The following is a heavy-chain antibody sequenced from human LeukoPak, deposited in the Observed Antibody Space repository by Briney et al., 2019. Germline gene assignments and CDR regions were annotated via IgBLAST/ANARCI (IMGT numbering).Heavy chain of an antibody. CDR2: MNPNSGNT. CDR1: GYTFTSYD. D-gene: IGHD1-26*01. V-gene: IGHV1-8*01. CDR3: AGDGGYGGSRAFDI. Sequence: ASVKVSCKASGYTFTSYDINWVRQATGQGLEWMGWMNPNSGNTGYAQKFQGRVTMTRNTSISTAYMELSSLRSEDTAVHYCAGDGGYGGSRAFDIWGQGTMVTVSS. J-gene: IGHJ3*02.